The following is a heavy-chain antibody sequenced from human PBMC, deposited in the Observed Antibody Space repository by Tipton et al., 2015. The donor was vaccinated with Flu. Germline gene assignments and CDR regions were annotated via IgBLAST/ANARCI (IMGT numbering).Heavy chain of an antibody. CDR3: AREGDFWSGYYSS. CDR2: MYSVGSV. J-gene: IGHJ5*02. D-gene: IGHD3-3*01. V-gene: IGHV3-53*01. Sequence: SLRLSCAASGFTVSSNYMSWVRQAPGKGPERLSVMYSVGSVYYADSVKGRFAISRDNSKNTLYLQMNSLTAEDTAVYYCAREGDFWSGYYSSWGQGTQVTVSS. CDR1: GFTVSSNY.